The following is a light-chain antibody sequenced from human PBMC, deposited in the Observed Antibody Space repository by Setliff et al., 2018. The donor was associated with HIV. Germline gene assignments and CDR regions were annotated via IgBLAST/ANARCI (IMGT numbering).Light chain of an antibody. Sequence: QSALTQPPSASGSPGQSVAISCTGTISDIGSHNHVSWYQQYPGKAPKLMIYELSQRPSGVPDRFSGSKSGNTASLTVSGLQAEDEADYYCASYAGDGVHDIYVFGTGTKVTVL. CDR3: ASYAGDGVHDIYV. CDR2: ELS. J-gene: IGLJ1*01. V-gene: IGLV2-8*01. CDR1: ISDIGSHNH.